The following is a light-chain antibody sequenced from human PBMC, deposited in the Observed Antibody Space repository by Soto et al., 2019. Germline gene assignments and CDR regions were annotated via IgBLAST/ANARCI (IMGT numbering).Light chain of an antibody. V-gene: IGKV1-5*03. CDR3: QQADSLPLVT. CDR1: QTISSW. Sequence: DIQMTQSPSTLSGSVGDRVTITCRASQTISSWLAWYQQKPGKAPKLLIYKASTLKSGVPSRFSGSGSGTEFTLTISSLQPDDFATYYCQQADSLPLVTFGQGTRLEIK. CDR2: KAS. J-gene: IGKJ5*01.